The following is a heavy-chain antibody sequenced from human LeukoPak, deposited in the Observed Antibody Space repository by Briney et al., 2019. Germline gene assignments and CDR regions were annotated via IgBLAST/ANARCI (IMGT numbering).Heavy chain of an antibody. CDR3: AKLRRTVAGPPGDY. J-gene: IGHJ4*02. CDR1: GFTFSSYG. Sequence: GRSLRLSCAASGFTFSSYGMHWVRQAPGKGLEWVAVISYDGSNKYYADSVKGRFTISRDNSKNTLYLQMNSLRAEDTAVYYCAKLRRTVAGPPGDYWGQGTLVTVSS. CDR2: ISYDGSNK. V-gene: IGHV3-30*18. D-gene: IGHD6-19*01.